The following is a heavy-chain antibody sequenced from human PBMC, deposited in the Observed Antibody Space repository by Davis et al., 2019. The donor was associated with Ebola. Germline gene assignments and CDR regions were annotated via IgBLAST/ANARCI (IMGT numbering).Heavy chain of an antibody. CDR2: ISGNGLST. Sequence: GESLKISCAASAFTFSNYAMNWVRQAPGKGLEWVSAISGNGLSTDYADSVKGRFTISRDNSKNTLYLQMNNLRGDDTAVYFCARDGPNYDVDYWGQGTLVTVSA. CDR3: ARDGPNYDVDY. CDR1: AFTFSNYA. D-gene: IGHD3-22*01. V-gene: IGHV3-23*01. J-gene: IGHJ4*02.